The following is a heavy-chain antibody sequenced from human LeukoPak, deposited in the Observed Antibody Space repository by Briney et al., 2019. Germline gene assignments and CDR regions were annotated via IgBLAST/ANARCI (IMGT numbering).Heavy chain of an antibody. V-gene: IGHV4-4*07. CDR3: ASGHNSGWGYFDY. CDR1: GGSISSYQ. J-gene: IGHJ4*02. D-gene: IGHD6-19*01. CDR2: INTSGTT. Sequence: SETLSLTCTVSGGSISSYQWSWIRQPAGKGLECIGRINTSGTTNYNTSLKSRVTMSVETSKNQFSLKLSSVTAADTAVYYCASGHNSGWGYFDYWGQGSLVTVSS.